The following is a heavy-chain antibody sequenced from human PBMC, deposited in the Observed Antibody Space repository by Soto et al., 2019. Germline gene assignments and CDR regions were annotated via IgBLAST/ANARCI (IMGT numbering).Heavy chain of an antibody. CDR2: IWYDGSNK. J-gene: IGHJ2*01. Sequence: QVQLVESGGGVVQPGRSLRLSCAASGFTFSSYGMHWVRQAPGKGLEWVAVIWYDGSNKYYADSVKGRFTISRDNSKNTLYLQMNSLRAEDTAVYYCATSRTYGYFDLWGRGTLVTVSS. CDR1: GFTFSSYG. CDR3: ATSRTYGYFDL. D-gene: IGHD2-2*01. V-gene: IGHV3-33*01.